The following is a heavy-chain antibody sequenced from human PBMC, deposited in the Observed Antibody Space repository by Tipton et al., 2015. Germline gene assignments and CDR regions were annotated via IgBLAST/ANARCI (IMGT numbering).Heavy chain of an antibody. J-gene: IGHJ6*02. CDR2: ISYSGST. CDR1: DGSISDYY. CDR3: ARDLEHGMDV. V-gene: IGHV4-59*01. D-gene: IGHD5-24*01. Sequence: TLSLTCTVSDGSISDYYWNWIRQSPGKGLEWIGYISYSGSTIYNPSLQSRVTISVDRSKNQFSLKLTSVTASDTAVYYCARDLEHGMDVWGQGTTVTVSS.